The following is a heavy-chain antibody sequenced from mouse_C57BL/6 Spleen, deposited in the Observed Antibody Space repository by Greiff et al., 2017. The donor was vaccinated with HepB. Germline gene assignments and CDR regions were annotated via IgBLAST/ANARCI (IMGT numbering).Heavy chain of an antibody. CDR1: GFTFSSYG. V-gene: IGHV5-6*01. CDR3: ARPTVVATFDY. Sequence: EVMLVESGGDLVKPGGSLKLSCAASGFTFSSYGMSWVRQTPDKRLEWVATISSGGSYTYYPDSVNGRFTISRDNAKNTLYLQMSSLKSEDTAMYYCARPTVVATFDYWGQGTTLTVSS. CDR2: ISSGGSYT. D-gene: IGHD1-1*01. J-gene: IGHJ2*01.